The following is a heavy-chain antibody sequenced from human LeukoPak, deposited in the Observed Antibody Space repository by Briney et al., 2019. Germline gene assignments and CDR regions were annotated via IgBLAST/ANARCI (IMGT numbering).Heavy chain of an antibody. CDR3: ARDPAKGNHGVYNWFDP. V-gene: IGHV3-21*01. Sequence: PGGSLRLSCAASGFTFSSYSMNWVRQAPGKGLEWVSSISSSSSYIYYADSVKGRFTISRDNAKNSLYLQMNSLRAEDTAVYYCARDPAKGNHGVYNWFDPWGQGTLVTVSS. J-gene: IGHJ5*02. D-gene: IGHD1-14*01. CDR1: GFTFSSYS. CDR2: ISSSSSYI.